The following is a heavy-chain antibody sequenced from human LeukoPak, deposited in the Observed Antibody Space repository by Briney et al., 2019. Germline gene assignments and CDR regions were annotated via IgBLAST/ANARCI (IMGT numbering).Heavy chain of an antibody. J-gene: IGHJ4*02. CDR1: GFTVSSNY. Sequence: PGGSLRLSCAASGFTVSSNYVSWVRQPPGKGLEWVSVIYSGGDTSYADSVKGRFTISRDSSKNTLYLQMNSLRAEDTAVYYCARDPGYSYGYLFDYWGQGTLVTVSS. V-gene: IGHV3-53*01. CDR3: ARDPGYSYGYLFDY. D-gene: IGHD5-18*01. CDR2: IYSGGDT.